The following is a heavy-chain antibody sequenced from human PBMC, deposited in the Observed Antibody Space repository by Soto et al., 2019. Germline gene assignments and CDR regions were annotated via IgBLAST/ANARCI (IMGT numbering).Heavy chain of an antibody. CDR3: ARDFSGELLNWFDP. CDR1: GGTFSSYA. V-gene: IGHV1-69*01. J-gene: IGHJ5*02. D-gene: IGHD1-26*01. CDR2: IIPIFGTA. Sequence: QVQLVQSGAEVKKPGSSVKVSCKASGGTFSSYAISWVRQAPRQGLEWMGGIIPIFGTANYAQKFQGRVTITADESTSTAYMELSSLRSEDTAVYYCARDFSGELLNWFDPWGQGTLVTVSS.